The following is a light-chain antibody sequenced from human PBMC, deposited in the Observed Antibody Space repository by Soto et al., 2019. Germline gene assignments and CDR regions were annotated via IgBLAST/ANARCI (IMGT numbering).Light chain of an antibody. J-gene: IGLJ1*01. CDR2: DVN. V-gene: IGLV2-14*01. CDR1: SXDVGGYNF. Sequence: QSALTQPASVSGSPGQSVTISCTGTSXDVGGYNFVSWYQQHPGKAPKLIIYDVNNRPSGVPARFSGSKSGNTASLTISGLRAEDESDYYCSSYTSSSTPYVFGTGTKVTVL. CDR3: SSYTSSSTPYV.